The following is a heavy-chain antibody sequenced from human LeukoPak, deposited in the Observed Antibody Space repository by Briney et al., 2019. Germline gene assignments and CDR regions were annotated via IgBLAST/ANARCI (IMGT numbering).Heavy chain of an antibody. CDR1: GFTFISYA. Sequence: GGSLRLSCAASGFTFISYAMSWVRQAPGKGLEWVSAISGSGGSTYYADSVKGRFTISMDNAKNSLFLQMNSLRTEDTALYYCARDIFSVAGPDLDCWGQGTQVTVSS. CDR2: ISGSGGST. J-gene: IGHJ4*02. V-gene: IGHV3-23*01. CDR3: ARDIFSVAGPDLDC. D-gene: IGHD6-19*01.